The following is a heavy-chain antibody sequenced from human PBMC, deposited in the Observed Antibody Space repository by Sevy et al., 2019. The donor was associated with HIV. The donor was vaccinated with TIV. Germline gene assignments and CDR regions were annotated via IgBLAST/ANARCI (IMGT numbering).Heavy chain of an antibody. V-gene: IGHV3-48*02. Sequence: GSLRLSCAASGFTFSSYSMNWVRQAPGKGLEWVSYISSSSSSIYYADSVKGRFTISRDNAKNSLYLQMNSLRDGDTAVYYCARDYYYYMDVWGKGTTVTVSS. CDR1: GFTFSSYS. CDR2: ISSSSSSI. J-gene: IGHJ6*03. CDR3: ARDYYYYMDV.